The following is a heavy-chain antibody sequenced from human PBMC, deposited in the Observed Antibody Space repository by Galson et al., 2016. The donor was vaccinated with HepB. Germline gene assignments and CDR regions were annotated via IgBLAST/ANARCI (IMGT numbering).Heavy chain of an antibody. CDR3: AALPMV. Sequence: SLRLSCAGSGFTLNYYWMYWVRQAPGKGLVWASRISSDGSSTSYADFVKGRFTISSDNAKNTLYLQMNSLRAEDTALYYCAALPMVWGQGSLVTVSS. D-gene: IGHD2-8*01. CDR2: ISSDGSST. V-gene: IGHV3-74*01. J-gene: IGHJ4*02. CDR1: GFTLNYYW.